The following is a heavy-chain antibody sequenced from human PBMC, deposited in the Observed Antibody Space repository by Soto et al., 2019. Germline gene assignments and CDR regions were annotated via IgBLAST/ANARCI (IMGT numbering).Heavy chain of an antibody. D-gene: IGHD1-26*01. CDR1: GGTFSSYA. J-gene: IGHJ6*02. Sequence: QVQLVQSGAEVKKPGSSVKVSCKASGGTFSSYAISWVRQAPGQGLEWMGGIIPSFGTANYAQKFQGRVTITADESTSTAYMELSSLRSEDTAVYYCARGSHSRLGNYYYYYGMDVWGQGTTVTVSS. V-gene: IGHV1-69*01. CDR2: IIPSFGTA. CDR3: ARGSHSRLGNYYYYYGMDV.